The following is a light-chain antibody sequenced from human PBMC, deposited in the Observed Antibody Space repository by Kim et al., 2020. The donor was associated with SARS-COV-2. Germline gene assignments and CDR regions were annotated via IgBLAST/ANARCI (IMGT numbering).Light chain of an antibody. Sequence: AYVGERVTITSRARQDIRNDLGWFQQKAGKAPQRLVYAASTLQSGVPPRFSASGSGREFTLTISSLQPEDFATYFCLQYKAYPRTFGHGTKVDIK. V-gene: IGKV1-17*01. CDR3: LQYKAYPRT. J-gene: IGKJ1*01. CDR1: QDIRND. CDR2: AAS.